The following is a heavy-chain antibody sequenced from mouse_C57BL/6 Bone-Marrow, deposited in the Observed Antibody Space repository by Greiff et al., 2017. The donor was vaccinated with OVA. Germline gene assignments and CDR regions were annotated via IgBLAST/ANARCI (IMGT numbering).Heavy chain of an antibody. Sequence: QVQLQQSGAELVKPGASVKLSCKASGYTFTSYWMQWVKQRPGQGLEWIGEIDPSDSYTNYNQKFKGKATLTVDTSSSTAYMQLSSLTSEDSAVYYCAELGRYWYFDVWGTGTTVTVSS. J-gene: IGHJ1*03. D-gene: IGHD4-1*01. V-gene: IGHV1-50*01. CDR2: IDPSDSYT. CDR3: AELGRYWYFDV. CDR1: GYTFTSYW.